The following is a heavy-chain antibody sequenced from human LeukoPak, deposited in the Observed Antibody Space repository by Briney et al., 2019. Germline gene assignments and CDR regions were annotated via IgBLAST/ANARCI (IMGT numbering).Heavy chain of an antibody. CDR1: GGSISSSSYY. D-gene: IGHD3-16*02. V-gene: IGHV4-39*01. CDR2: MYYSGST. Sequence: SETLSVTCTVSGGSISSSSYYWGWIRQPPGKGLEWIGSMYYSGSTYYNPSLKSRVTISVDTSKNQFSLKLSSVTAADTAVYYCARRFEDYVWGSYRDPFDYWGQGTLVTVSS. J-gene: IGHJ4*02. CDR3: ARRFEDYVWGSYRDPFDY.